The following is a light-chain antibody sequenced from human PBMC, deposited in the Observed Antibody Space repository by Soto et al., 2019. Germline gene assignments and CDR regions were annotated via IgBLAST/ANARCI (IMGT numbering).Light chain of an antibody. Sequence: NFMLTQPHSVSGAPGKTVTTSCTRSSGSIAHNYVQWYQQRPGSAPTTVIYENNQRPSGVPDRFSGSIDSSSNSASLTNSRMRTKDEADYYSHSYETSKPAWVFGGGTTLTVL. J-gene: IGLJ3*02. CDR2: ENN. V-gene: IGLV6-57*04. CDR1: SGSIAHNY. CDR3: HSYETSKPAWV.